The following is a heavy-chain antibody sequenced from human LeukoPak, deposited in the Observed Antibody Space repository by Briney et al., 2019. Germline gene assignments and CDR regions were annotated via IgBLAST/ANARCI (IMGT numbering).Heavy chain of an antibody. CDR3: ASSPAGYYYGSGKGAFDI. V-gene: IGHV4-4*02. Sequence: PSETLSLTCAVSGGSISSSNWWSWVRQPPGKGLEWIGEIYHSGSTNYNPSLKSRVTISVDKSKNQFSLKLSSVTAADTAVYYCASSPAGYYYGSGKGAFDIWGQGTMVTVSS. J-gene: IGHJ3*02. CDR1: GGSISSSNW. D-gene: IGHD3-10*01. CDR2: IYHSGST.